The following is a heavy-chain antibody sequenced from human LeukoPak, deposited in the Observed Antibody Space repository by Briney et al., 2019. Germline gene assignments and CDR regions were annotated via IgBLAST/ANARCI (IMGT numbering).Heavy chain of an antibody. D-gene: IGHD3-16*02. CDR3: ARVSSDYMDV. V-gene: IGHV4-4*02. J-gene: IGHJ6*03. Sequence: SETLSLTCAVSGDSISNNWWSWVRQSPGMGLEWIGQIFHRGIPNYNPSLKSRVTMSIDKSNNQLSLKMNSVTAADTAVYYCARVSSDYMDVWGKGTTVTVSS. CDR1: GDSISNNW. CDR2: IFHRGIP.